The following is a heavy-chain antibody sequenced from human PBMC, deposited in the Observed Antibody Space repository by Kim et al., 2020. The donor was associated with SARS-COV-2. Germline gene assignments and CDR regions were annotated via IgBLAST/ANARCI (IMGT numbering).Heavy chain of an antibody. D-gene: IGHD3-3*01. CDR3: ARDAFDFWSGYSDDY. V-gene: IGHV3-53*01. Sequence: GGSLRLSCAASGFTVSSNYMSWVRQAPGKGLEWVSVIYSGGSTYYADSVKGRFTISRDNSKNTLYLQMNSLRAEDTAVYYCARDAFDFWSGYSDDYWGQGTLVTVSS. CDR1: GFTVSSNY. J-gene: IGHJ4*02. CDR2: IYSGGST.